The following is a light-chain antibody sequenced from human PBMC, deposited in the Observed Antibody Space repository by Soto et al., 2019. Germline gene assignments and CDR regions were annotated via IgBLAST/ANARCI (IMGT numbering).Light chain of an antibody. CDR2: GAT. Sequence: EIVLTQSPGTLCLSPGERATLSCRASQIVSNNYLAWYQQKPGQATRLLIYGATNRAAVIPGRFSSSGSGADFTLTISILEPEDFAVYYYQQCGCSGTFGQGTKVDIK. V-gene: IGKV3-20*01. CDR1: QIVSNNY. J-gene: IGKJ1*01. CDR3: QQCGCSGT.